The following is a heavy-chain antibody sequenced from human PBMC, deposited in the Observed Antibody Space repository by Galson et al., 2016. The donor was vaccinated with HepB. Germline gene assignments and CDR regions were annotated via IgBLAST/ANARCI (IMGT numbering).Heavy chain of an antibody. Sequence: PLSLTCSASRDYIGSSGFYWNWIRQRPGKGLEWIGYIYHAGTTYYNPSLERRVDMSIDKFGGQFSLRLTSVTAADTAVYFCWKQWLSRGIDSWGQGIL. CDR2: IYHAGTT. CDR1: RDYIGSSGFY. V-gene: IGHV4-31*03. J-gene: IGHJ4*02. D-gene: IGHD1-1*01. CDR3: WKQWLSRGIDS.